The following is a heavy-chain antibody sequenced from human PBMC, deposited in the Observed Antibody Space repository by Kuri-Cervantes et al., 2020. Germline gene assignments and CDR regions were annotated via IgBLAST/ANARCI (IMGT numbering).Heavy chain of an antibody. CDR2: FDPEDGET. J-gene: IGHJ4*02. CDR1: GYTLTELS. V-gene: IGHV1-24*01. Sequence: ASVKVSCKVSGYTLTELSMHWVRQAPGKGLEWMGGFDPEDGETIYAQKFQGRVTMTEDTSTDAAYMKLSSLRSEDTAVYYCATPGVYGGRIGYFDYWGQGTLVTVSS. D-gene: IGHD5/OR15-5a*01. CDR3: ATPGVYGGRIGYFDY.